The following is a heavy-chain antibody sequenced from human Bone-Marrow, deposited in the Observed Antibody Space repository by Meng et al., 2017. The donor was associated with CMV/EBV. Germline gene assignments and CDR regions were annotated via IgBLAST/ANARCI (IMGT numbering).Heavy chain of an antibody. Sequence: GGSLRLSCAASGFTFSSYWMHWVRQAPGKGLVWVSRINSDGSSTSYADSVKGRFTISRDNAKNTLYLQMNSLRAEDTAVYCCARDLDFWSGYNYYYGMDVWGQGTTVTVSS. D-gene: IGHD3-3*01. V-gene: IGHV3-74*01. J-gene: IGHJ6*02. CDR2: INSDGSST. CDR3: ARDLDFWSGYNYYYGMDV. CDR1: GFTFSSYW.